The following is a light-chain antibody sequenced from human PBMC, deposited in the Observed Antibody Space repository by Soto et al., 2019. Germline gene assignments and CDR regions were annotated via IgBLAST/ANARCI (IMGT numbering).Light chain of an antibody. V-gene: IGKV3-11*01. CDR3: QQRSNWPWT. J-gene: IGKJ1*01. CDR2: DAS. Sequence: EIVLTQSPATLSLFPGERATLSCRASQSVSNYLTWYQQKPGQAPRLLIYDASSRATGIPPRFSGSGSGTDFTLTISSLQPEDFAVYYCQQRSNWPWTFGQETKVEVK. CDR1: QSVSNY.